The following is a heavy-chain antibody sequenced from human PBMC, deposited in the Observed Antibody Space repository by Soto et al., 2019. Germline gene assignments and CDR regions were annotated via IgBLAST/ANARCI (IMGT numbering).Heavy chain of an antibody. CDR3: TTDLGGYCSSTTYCTPNLHSWFDP. CDR2: IRSKTGGGTT. J-gene: IGHJ5*02. CDR1: GFTFSNAW. V-gene: IGHV3-15*01. D-gene: IGHD2-2*01. Sequence: LRLSCAASGFTFSNAWMSWVRQAPGKGLEWVGRIRSKTGGGTTDYAAPVKGRFTISRDDSKNTLYLQMNSLKTEDTALYYCTTDLGGYCSSTTYCTPNLHSWFDPLGQGTLVTSPQ.